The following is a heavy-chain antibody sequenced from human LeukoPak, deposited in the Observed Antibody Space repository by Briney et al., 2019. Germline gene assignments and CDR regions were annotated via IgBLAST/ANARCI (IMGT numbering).Heavy chain of an antibody. Sequence: GGSLRLSCAASGFTFSSYSMNWVRQAPGKGLEWVSSISSSSSYIYYADSVKGRFTISRDNSKNTLYLQMNSLRAEDTAVYYCARDAAGATYYYDSSGYFEDYWGQGTLVTVSS. CDR1: GFTFSSYS. V-gene: IGHV3-21*01. D-gene: IGHD3-22*01. J-gene: IGHJ4*02. CDR3: ARDAAGATYYYDSSGYFEDY. CDR2: ISSSSSYI.